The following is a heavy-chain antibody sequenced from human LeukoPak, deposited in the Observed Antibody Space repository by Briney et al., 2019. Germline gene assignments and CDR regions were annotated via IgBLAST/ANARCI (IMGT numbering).Heavy chain of an antibody. CDR3: ARDLGYYDSSGYDHY. Sequence: GGSLRLSCAASGFTFSSYEMNWVRQAPGKGLEWVSYISSSGSTIYYADSVKGRFTISRDNAKNSLYLQMNSLRAEDTAVYYCARDLGYYDSSGYDHYWGQGTLVTVSS. CDR1: GFTFSSYE. D-gene: IGHD3-22*01. V-gene: IGHV3-48*03. CDR2: ISSSGSTI. J-gene: IGHJ4*02.